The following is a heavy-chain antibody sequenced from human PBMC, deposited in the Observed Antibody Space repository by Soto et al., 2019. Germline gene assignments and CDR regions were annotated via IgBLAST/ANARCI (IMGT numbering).Heavy chain of an antibody. CDR2: ISGSGGST. CDR1: GFTFSSYA. Sequence: PGGSLRLSCAASGFTFSSYAMSWVRQAPGKGLEWVSAISGSGGSTYYADSVKGRFTISRDNSKNTLYLQMNSLRAEDTAVYYCARVGRTTYYDFWSGYYLPNDYYYGMDVWGQGTTVTVSS. CDR3: ARVGRTTYYDFWSGYYLPNDYYYGMDV. V-gene: IGHV3-23*01. J-gene: IGHJ6*02. D-gene: IGHD3-3*01.